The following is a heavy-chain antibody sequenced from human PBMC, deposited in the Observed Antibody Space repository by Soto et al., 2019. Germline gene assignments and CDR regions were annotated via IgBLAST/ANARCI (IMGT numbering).Heavy chain of an antibody. V-gene: IGHV4-31*03. Sequence: SETLSLTCTVSGGSISSGGYYWSWIRQHPGKGLEWIGYIYYSGSTYYNPSLKSRVTISVDTSKNQFSLKLSSVTAADTAVYYCARDRYGSGSYGDYFDYWGQGTLVTVSS. CDR3: ARDRYGSGSYGDYFDY. D-gene: IGHD3-10*01. J-gene: IGHJ4*02. CDR2: IYYSGST. CDR1: GGSISSGGYY.